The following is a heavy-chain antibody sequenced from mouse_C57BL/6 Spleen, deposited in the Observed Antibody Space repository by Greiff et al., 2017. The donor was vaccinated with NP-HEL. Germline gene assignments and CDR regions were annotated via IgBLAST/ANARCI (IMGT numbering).Heavy chain of an antibody. D-gene: IGHD2-1*01. CDR2: IYPGSGST. J-gene: IGHJ4*01. Sequence: QVQLQQPGAELVKPGASVKMSCKASGYTFTSYWITWVKQRPGQGLEWIGDIYPGSGSTNYNEKFKSKATLTVDTSSSTAYMQLRSLTSEDSAVYYCERMGLYGKGDAMDDWGQGTSVTVSS. CDR3: ERMGLYGKGDAMDD. V-gene: IGHV1-55*01. CDR1: GYTFTSYW.